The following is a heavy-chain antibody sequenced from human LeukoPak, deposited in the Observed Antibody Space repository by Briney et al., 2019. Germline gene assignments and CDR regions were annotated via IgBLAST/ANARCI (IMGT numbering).Heavy chain of an antibody. Sequence: GSLRLYCAASGFTFSSYAMSWVRQAPGKGLEWVSAISGSGGSTYYADSVKGRFTISRDNSKNTLYLQMNSLRAEDTAVYYCAKSGNGGYYSYYFDYWGQGTLVTVSS. CDR2: ISGSGGST. CDR3: AKSGNGGYYSYYFDY. J-gene: IGHJ4*02. D-gene: IGHD3-22*01. CDR1: GFTFSSYA. V-gene: IGHV3-23*01.